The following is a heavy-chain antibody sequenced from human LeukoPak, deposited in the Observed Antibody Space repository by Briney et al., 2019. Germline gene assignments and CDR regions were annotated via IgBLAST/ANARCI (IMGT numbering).Heavy chain of an antibody. J-gene: IGHJ6*02. V-gene: IGHV1-69*01. Sequence: GASVKVSCKASEGTFSSYAISWVRQAPGQGLEWMGGIIPIFGTANYAQKFQGRVTITADESTSTAYMELSSLRSEDTAVYYCARGLGYSSGWSPTQYGMDVWGQGTTVTVSS. CDR3: ARGLGYSSGWSPTQYGMDV. D-gene: IGHD6-19*01. CDR1: EGTFSSYA. CDR2: IIPIFGTA.